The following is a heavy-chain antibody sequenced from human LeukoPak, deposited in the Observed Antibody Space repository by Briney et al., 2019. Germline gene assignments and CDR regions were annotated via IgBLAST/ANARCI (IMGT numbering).Heavy chain of an antibody. CDR1: GGTFSSYA. CDR3: AREQYTAKNYYGMDV. J-gene: IGHJ6*02. V-gene: IGHV1-69*04. CDR2: IIPILGIA. D-gene: IGHD5-18*01. Sequence: ASVKVSCKASGGTFSSYAISWVRQAPGQGLEWMGRIIPILGIANYAQKFQGRVTITADKSTSTAYMELSSLRSEDTAVYYCAREQYTAKNYYGMDVWGQGTTVTVSS.